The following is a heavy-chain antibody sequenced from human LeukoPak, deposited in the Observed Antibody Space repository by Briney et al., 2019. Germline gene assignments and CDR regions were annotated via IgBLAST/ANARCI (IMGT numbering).Heavy chain of an antibody. Sequence: ASVKVSCKASGYTFTGYYMHWVRQAPGQGLEWMGRINPNSGGTNYAQKFQGRVTMTRDTSISTAYMELSRLRSDDTAVYYCAREDCSSTSCYWGYYYYGMDVWGQGTTVTVSS. D-gene: IGHD2-2*01. CDR1: GYTFTGYY. J-gene: IGHJ6*02. CDR3: AREDCSSTSCYWGYYYYGMDV. CDR2: INPNSGGT. V-gene: IGHV1-2*06.